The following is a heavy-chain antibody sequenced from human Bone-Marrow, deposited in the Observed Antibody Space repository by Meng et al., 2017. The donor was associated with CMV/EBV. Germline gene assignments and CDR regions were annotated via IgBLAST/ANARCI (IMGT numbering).Heavy chain of an antibody. Sequence: VEVVEVGGGVCQPGGSLRLVCAVSGFTLTRYWMHWVREVSGKGLEWVSRIDIDGRDITYADSVRGRFSISRDDAKNTLYLQMNSLRIEDTAVYYCARGVAETLGWEMGYWGQGTLVTVSS. CDR2: IDIDGRDI. J-gene: IGHJ4*02. CDR3: ARGVAETLGWEMGY. D-gene: IGHD1-26*01. V-gene: IGHV3-74*03. CDR1: GFTLTRYW.